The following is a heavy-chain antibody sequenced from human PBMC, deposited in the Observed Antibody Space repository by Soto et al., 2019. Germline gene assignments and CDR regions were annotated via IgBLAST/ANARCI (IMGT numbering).Heavy chain of an antibody. J-gene: IGHJ4*02. CDR3: ASRFFYSSGWYYFDY. D-gene: IGHD6-19*01. CDR1: GFTFSSYS. CDR2: ISSSSSYI. Sequence: EVQLVESGGGLVKPGGSLRLSCAAFGFTFSSYSMNWVRQAPGKGLEWVSSISSSSSYIYYADSVKGRFTISRDNSKNTLYLQMNSLRAEDTAVYYCASRFFYSSGWYYFDYWGQGTLVTVSS. V-gene: IGHV3-21*04.